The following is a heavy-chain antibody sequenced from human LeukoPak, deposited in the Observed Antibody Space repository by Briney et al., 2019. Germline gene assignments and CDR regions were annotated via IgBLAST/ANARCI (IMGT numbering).Heavy chain of an antibody. CDR3: ARSAYYYDSRRGDYYYMDV. D-gene: IGHD3-22*01. V-gene: IGHV4-34*01. J-gene: IGHJ6*03. Sequence: SETLSLTCAVYGGSFSGYYWSWIRQPPGKGLEWIGEINHSGSTNYNPSLKSRVTISVDTSKNQFSLKLSSVTAADTAVYYCARSAYYYDSRRGDYYYMDVWGKGTTVTVSS. CDR1: GGSFSGYY. CDR2: INHSGST.